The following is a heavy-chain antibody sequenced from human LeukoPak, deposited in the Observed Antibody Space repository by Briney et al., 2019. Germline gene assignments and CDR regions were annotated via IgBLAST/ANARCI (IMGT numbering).Heavy chain of an antibody. CDR1: GFTFSSYG. CDR2: IWYDGSNK. CDR3: ARGRRLGELSLPQHFDH. Sequence: PGRSLRLSCAASGFTFSSYGMHWVRQAPGKGLEWVAVIWYDGSNKYYADSVKGRFTISRDNSKNTLYLQMNSLRAEDTAVYYCARGRRLGELSLPQHFDHWGQGTLVTVSS. D-gene: IGHD3-16*02. J-gene: IGHJ4*02. V-gene: IGHV3-33*01.